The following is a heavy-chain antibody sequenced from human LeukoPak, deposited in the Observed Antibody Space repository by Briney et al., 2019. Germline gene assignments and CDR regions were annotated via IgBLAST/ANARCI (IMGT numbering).Heavy chain of an antibody. J-gene: IGHJ3*02. CDR3: ARDQRFERRKLERRTADAFDI. CDR2: IIPIFGTA. CDR1: GGTFSSYV. D-gene: IGHD1-1*01. V-gene: IGHV1-69*13. Sequence: ASVKVSCKASGGTFSSYVISWVRQAPGQGLEWMGGIIPIFGTANYAQKFQGRVTITADESTSTAYMELSSLRSEDTAVYYCARDQRFERRKLERRTADAFDIWGQGTMVTVSS.